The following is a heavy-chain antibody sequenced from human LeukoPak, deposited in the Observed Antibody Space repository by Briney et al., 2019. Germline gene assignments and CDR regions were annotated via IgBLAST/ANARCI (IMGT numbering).Heavy chain of an antibody. Sequence: PGGSLRLSCAASGFTFSSYSMNWVRQAPGKGLEWVSSISSSSSYIYYADSVKGRFTISRDNAKNSLYLQMNSLRAEDTAVYYCARGNEYCSSTSCYTLDYWGQGTLVTVSS. CDR2: ISSSSSYI. D-gene: IGHD2-2*02. J-gene: IGHJ4*02. CDR3: ARGNEYCSSTSCYTLDY. CDR1: GFTFSSYS. V-gene: IGHV3-21*01.